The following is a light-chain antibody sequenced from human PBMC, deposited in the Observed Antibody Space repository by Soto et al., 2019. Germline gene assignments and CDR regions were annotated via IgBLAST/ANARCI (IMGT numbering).Light chain of an antibody. Sequence: QSVLTQPPAVSGAPGQGVTISCTGSSSNIGASYDVHWYQQFPVAAPKLLIYRDTHRPSGIPNRFSGSKSGTSPSLAIFGLQPGHEADYYCQSYADRLNGYVCGTGPKVTVL. CDR1: SSNIGASYD. CDR3: QSYADRLNGYV. J-gene: IGLJ1*01. V-gene: IGLV1-40*01. CDR2: RDT.